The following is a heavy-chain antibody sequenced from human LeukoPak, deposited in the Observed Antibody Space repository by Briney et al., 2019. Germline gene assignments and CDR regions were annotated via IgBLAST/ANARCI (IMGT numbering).Heavy chain of an antibody. D-gene: IGHD6-13*01. CDR1: GGSISPYY. J-gene: IGHJ6*03. CDR3: ARRAAAVGTYYMDV. V-gene: IGHV4-59*01. Sequence: SETLSHTCTVSGGSISPYYWNWIRQPPGKGLEWIGYIYYSGGTNYNASLTSRVTISVDTSQNQFSLRLSSVTAADTAVYYCARRAAAVGTYYMDVWGKGTTVTVSS. CDR2: IYYSGGT.